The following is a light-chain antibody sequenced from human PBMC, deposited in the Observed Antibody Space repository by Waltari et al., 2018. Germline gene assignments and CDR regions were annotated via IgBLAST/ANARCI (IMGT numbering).Light chain of an antibody. Sequence: QSVLTQPPSVSGAPGQRVSISCTGSKSNIGAGYHVNWYQQLPGTAPKLLIYGNSNRPSGVPDRFSGSKSGTSASLAITGLQAEDEADYYCQSYDSSLSGYVFGTGTKVTVL. J-gene: IGLJ1*01. CDR1: KSNIGAGYH. V-gene: IGLV1-40*01. CDR2: GNS. CDR3: QSYDSSLSGYV.